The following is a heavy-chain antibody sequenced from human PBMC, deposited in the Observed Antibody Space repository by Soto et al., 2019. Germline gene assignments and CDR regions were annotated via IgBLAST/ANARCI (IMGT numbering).Heavy chain of an antibody. J-gene: IGHJ6*02. D-gene: IGHD3-3*01. CDR2: IYSGGST. V-gene: IGHV3-53*01. CDR1: GFTVSSNY. Sequence: PGGSLRLSCAASGFTVSSNYMSWVRQAPGKGLEWVSVIYSGGSTYYADSVKGRFTISRDNSKNTLYLQMNSLRAEDTAVYYCARDQVYYDFWSGSMGYYYGMDVWGQGTTVPVSS. CDR3: ARDQVYYDFWSGSMGYYYGMDV.